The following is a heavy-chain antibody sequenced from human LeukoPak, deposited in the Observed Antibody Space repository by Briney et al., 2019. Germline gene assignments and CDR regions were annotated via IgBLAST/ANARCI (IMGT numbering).Heavy chain of an antibody. CDR3: TRLYSGSCYYRMDV. J-gene: IGHJ6*02. Sequence: PGGSLRLSCAASGFSISDHYMDWVRQAPGKGLEWVGRTRTKAKSYTTEYGASVKGRFTISRDESQNSLYLQMNSLKTEDTAVYYCTRLYSGSCYYRMDVWGQGTTVTVSS. CDR1: GFSISDHY. CDR2: TRTKAKSYTT. V-gene: IGHV3-72*01. D-gene: IGHD1-26*01.